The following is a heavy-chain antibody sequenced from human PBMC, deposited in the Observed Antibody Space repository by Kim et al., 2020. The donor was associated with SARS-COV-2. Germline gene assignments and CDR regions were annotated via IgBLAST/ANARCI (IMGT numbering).Heavy chain of an antibody. D-gene: IGHD3-22*01. V-gene: IGHV3-74*01. Sequence: GRFTISRDNAKNTLDLQMNSLRAEDTAVYYCARDGSSGYYPTYYYYGMDVWGQGTTVTVSS. CDR3: ARDGSSGYYPTYYYYGMDV. J-gene: IGHJ6*02.